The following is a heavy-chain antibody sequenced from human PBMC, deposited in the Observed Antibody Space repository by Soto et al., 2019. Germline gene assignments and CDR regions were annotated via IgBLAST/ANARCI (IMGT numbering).Heavy chain of an antibody. Sequence: SSVKVSCKASGGTFSSYAISWVRQAPGQGLEWMGGIIPIFGTANYAQKFQGRVTITADESTSTAYMELGSLRSDDTAVYYCARLYYYDSSGYYLRYWGQGTLVTVS. CDR1: GGTFSSYA. D-gene: IGHD3-22*01. CDR2: IIPIFGTA. CDR3: ARLYYYDSSGYYLRY. J-gene: IGHJ4*02. V-gene: IGHV1-69*13.